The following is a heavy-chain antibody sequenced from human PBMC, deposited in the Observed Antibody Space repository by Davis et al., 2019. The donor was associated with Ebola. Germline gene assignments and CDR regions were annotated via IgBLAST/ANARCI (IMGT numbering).Heavy chain of an antibody. CDR1: GFTFSSYS. CDR2: IIWDGDER. V-gene: IGHV3-43*01. D-gene: IGHD3-16*01. CDR3: ASLGGPFDL. J-gene: IGHJ3*01. Sequence: GESLKISCAASGFTFSSYSMNWVRQAPGKGLEWVSLIIWDGDERNYADSVTGRFTISRDNSKKSLFLEMNSLRRDDTAFYTCASLGGPFDLWGHGTMVSVFS.